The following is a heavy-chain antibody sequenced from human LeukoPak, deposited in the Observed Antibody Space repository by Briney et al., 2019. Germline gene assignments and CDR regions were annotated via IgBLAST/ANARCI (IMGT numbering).Heavy chain of an antibody. Sequence: GGSLRLSCAASGFTFSSYAMSWVRQAPGKGLEWVSAISGSGGSTYYADSVKGRFTISRDNSKNTLYLQMNGLRAEDTAVYYCAKDGYYDSSGPTLAYYYYGMDVWGQGTTVTVSS. D-gene: IGHD3-22*01. V-gene: IGHV3-23*01. J-gene: IGHJ6*02. CDR1: GFTFSSYA. CDR2: ISGSGGST. CDR3: AKDGYYDSSGPTLAYYYYGMDV.